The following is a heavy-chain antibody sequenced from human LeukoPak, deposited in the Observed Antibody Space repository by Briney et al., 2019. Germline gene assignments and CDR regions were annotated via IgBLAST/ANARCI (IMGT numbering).Heavy chain of an antibody. Sequence: RASETLSLTCAVYGGSFSGYYWSWIRQPPGKGLEWIGYIYYSGSTKYNPSLKCRVTISVDTSKNQFSLKLSSVTAADTAVYYCVRGVGDSSGYYYSGFDYWGQGTLVTVSS. J-gene: IGHJ4*02. CDR3: VRGVGDSSGYYYSGFDY. CDR1: GGSFSGYY. CDR2: IYYSGST. V-gene: IGHV4-59*01. D-gene: IGHD3-22*01.